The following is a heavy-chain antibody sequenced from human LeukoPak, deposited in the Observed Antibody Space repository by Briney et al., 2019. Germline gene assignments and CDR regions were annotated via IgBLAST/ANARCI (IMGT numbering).Heavy chain of an antibody. Sequence: SETLSLTCTVSGGSISTSSYYWGWIRQPPGKGLEWIGSIYCSGSTYYNPSLKSRVTISVDTSKNQFSLKLSSVTAADTAVYCCARRRSSGHFDYWGQGTLVTVSS. V-gene: IGHV4-39*01. CDR3: ARRRSSGHFDY. J-gene: IGHJ4*02. CDR2: IYCSGST. D-gene: IGHD6-19*01. CDR1: GGSISTSSYY.